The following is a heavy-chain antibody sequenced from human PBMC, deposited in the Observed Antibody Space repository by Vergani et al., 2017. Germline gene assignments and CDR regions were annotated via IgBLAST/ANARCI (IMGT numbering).Heavy chain of an antibody. CDR3: ASKRGACRAAYCHSYDF. V-gene: IGHV4-39*01. CDR2: MDYSRST. CDR1: GDSVISIDYH. Sequence: QVQLQESGPGLVKPSETLSLTCTVSGDSVISIDYHWGSIRQPPGKGLEWIGSMDYSRSTSYNPSLESRISISFETPKNQFSLRLTSVTAADTAVYYCASKRGACRAAYCHSYDFWGPGTLVGVSS. D-gene: IGHD2-15*01. J-gene: IGHJ4*02.